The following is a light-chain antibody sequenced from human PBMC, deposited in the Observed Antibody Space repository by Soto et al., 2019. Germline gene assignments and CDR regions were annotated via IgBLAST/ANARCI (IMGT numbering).Light chain of an antibody. Sequence: DIEMTQSPSTLSASVGDRLTITCRASQTIRRWLAWYQQRPGKAPKVLIYDASTLESGVPARFSGSGSETDFTLTISSLLPEDSATYYCKPYNSDPGTCGKGPRVDIK. V-gene: IGKV1-5*01. CDR2: DAS. J-gene: IGKJ1*01. CDR3: KPYNSDPGT. CDR1: QTIRRW.